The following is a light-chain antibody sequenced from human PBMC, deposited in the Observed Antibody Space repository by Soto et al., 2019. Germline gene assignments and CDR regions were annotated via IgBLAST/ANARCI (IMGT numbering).Light chain of an antibody. CDR3: SSYTSSSTPHYV. J-gene: IGLJ1*01. V-gene: IGLV2-14*01. CDR2: DVS. Sequence: QSVLTQPASVSGSPGQSITISCTGTSSDVGGYNYVSWYQQHPGKASKLMIYDVSNRPSGVSNRFSGSKSGNTAYLTISGLQAVDEADYYCSSYTSSSTPHYVFGTGTKVTVL. CDR1: SSDVGGYNY.